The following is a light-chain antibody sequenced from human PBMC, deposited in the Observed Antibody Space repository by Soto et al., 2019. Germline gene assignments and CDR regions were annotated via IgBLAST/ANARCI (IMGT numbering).Light chain of an antibody. CDR3: CSYAGSFTWV. Sequence: QSVLTQPRSVSGSPGQSVTISCTGTTGDVGAYNFVSWYQQHPGKAPKLMIYDASKRPSGVPDRFSASKSGNTASLTISGLQAEDEADYYCCSYAGSFTWVFGGGTKLTVL. CDR2: DAS. V-gene: IGLV2-11*01. J-gene: IGLJ3*02. CDR1: TGDVGAYNF.